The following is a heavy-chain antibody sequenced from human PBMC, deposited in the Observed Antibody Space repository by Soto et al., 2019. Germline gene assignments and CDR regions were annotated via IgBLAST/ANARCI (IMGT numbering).Heavy chain of an antibody. CDR2: INPNSGGT. CDR1: GYTFTGYY. V-gene: IGHV1-2*04. D-gene: IGHD3-10*01. CDR3: ARDGSSEKWFGELPDFDY. J-gene: IGHJ4*02. Sequence: VQLVQSGAEVKKPGASVKVSCKASGYTFTGYYMHWVRQAPGQGLEWMGWINPNSGGTNYAQKFQGWVTMTRDTSISTAYMELSRLRSDDTAVYYCARDGSSEKWFGELPDFDYWGQGTLVTVSS.